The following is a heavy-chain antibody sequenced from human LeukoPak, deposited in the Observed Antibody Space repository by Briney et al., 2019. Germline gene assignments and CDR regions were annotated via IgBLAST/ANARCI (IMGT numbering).Heavy chain of an antibody. CDR1: GFIFSDYY. D-gene: IGHD1-1*01. J-gene: IGHJ5*02. Sequence: GGSPRLSCAASGFIFSDYYMTWIRQAPGKGLEWVPYISSNGRTIYYADSVKGRFTTSRDNAKNSLYLQMNSPRIEDTAVYYCVVDFQYNSPWGQGTLVTVSS. CDR2: ISSNGRTI. V-gene: IGHV3-11*04. CDR3: VVDFQYNSP.